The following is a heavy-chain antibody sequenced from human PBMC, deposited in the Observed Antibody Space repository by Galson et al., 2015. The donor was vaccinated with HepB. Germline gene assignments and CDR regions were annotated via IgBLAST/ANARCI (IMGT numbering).Heavy chain of an antibody. J-gene: IGHJ4*02. CDR3: AKLGIVVVPAAIPSHHDY. CDR1: GFTFSSYG. CDR2: ISYDGSNK. V-gene: IGHV3-30*18. Sequence: SLRLSCAASGFTFSSYGMHWVRQAPGKGLEWVAVISYDGSNKYYADSVKGRFTISRDNSKNTLYLQMNSLRAEDTAVYYCAKLGIVVVPAAIPSHHDYWGQGTLVTVSS. D-gene: IGHD2-2*03.